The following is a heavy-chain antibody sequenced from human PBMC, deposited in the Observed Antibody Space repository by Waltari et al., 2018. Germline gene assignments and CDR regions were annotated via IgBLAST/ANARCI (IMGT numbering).Heavy chain of an antibody. Sequence: QVQLQQWGAGLLKPSETLSLTCAVYGGSFSGHYWSWIRQPPGKGLEWIGEINHSGSTNYNPSLKSRVTISVDTSKNQFSLKLSSVTAADTAVYYCARTPLGGSYPDAFDIWGQGTMVTVSS. D-gene: IGHD1-26*01. CDR3: ARTPLGGSYPDAFDI. V-gene: IGHV4-34*01. J-gene: IGHJ3*02. CDR2: INHSGST. CDR1: GGSFSGHY.